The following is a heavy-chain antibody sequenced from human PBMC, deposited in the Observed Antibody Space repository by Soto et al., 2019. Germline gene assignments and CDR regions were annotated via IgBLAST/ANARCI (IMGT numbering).Heavy chain of an antibody. J-gene: IGHJ5*02. D-gene: IGHD3-3*01. Sequence: QVQLVQSGAEVKKPGASVKVSCKASGYTFTSYGISWVRQAPGQGLEWMGWISDYNGKTNYAQKLQGRVTMTTDTSTRTAYMELRSLRSDDTAVYYCARSGLRFLEWLLYEWAIMGFDPWGQGTLVTVSS. V-gene: IGHV1-18*01. CDR2: ISDYNGKT. CDR1: GYTFTSYG. CDR3: ARSGLRFLEWLLYEWAIMGFDP.